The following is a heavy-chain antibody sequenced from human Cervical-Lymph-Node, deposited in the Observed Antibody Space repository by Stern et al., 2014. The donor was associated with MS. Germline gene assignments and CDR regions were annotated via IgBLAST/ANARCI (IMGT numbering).Heavy chain of an antibody. V-gene: IGHV4-30-2*01. D-gene: IGHD3-22*01. CDR3: AREYDASGYYDY. CDR1: GGSISSRGYS. CDR2: IDHSGGS. Sequence: QLQLQESGSGLVKPSQTLSLTCAVSGGSISSRGYSWTWIRQPPGKALEWIGYIDHSGGSYFHPPLESRVTMSVDTSKTQFSLKLSSVTAADTALYYCAREYDASGYYDYWGQGTQVTVSS. J-gene: IGHJ4*02.